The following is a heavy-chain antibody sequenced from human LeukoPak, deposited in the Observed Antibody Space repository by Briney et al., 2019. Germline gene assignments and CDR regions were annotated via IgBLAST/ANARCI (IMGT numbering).Heavy chain of an antibody. V-gene: IGHV3-7*02. CDR1: GFTFSSYW. D-gene: IGHD5-18*01. J-gene: IGHJ4*02. CDR3: ARGNIRGYSYGFDS. CDR2: IKQDGSEK. Sequence: PGGSLRLSCAASGFTFSSYWMSWVRQAPGKGLEWVGNIKQDGSEKHYVDSVKGRFTISRDNAKNSLYLQMNSLRVEDTAVYYCARGNIRGYSYGFDSWGQGTLVTVSS.